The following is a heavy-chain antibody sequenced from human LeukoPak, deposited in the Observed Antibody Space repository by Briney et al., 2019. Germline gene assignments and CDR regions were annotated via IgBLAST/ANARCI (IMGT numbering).Heavy chain of an antibody. D-gene: IGHD2/OR15-2a*01. Sequence: SETLSLTCAVYGGSFSGYYWSWIRQPPGKGLEWIGEINHSGSTNYNPSLKSRVTISVDTSKNQFSLKLSSVTAADTAVYYCARGNLVYMPHDAFDIWGQGAMVTVSS. V-gene: IGHV4-34*01. CDR2: INHSGST. CDR3: ARGNLVYMPHDAFDI. J-gene: IGHJ3*02. CDR1: GGSFSGYY.